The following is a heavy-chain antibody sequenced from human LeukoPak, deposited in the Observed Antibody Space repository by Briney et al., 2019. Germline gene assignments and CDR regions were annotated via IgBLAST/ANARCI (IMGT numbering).Heavy chain of an antibody. CDR1: GFTFSSYA. CDR3: AKRDVAVAVFDY. Sequence: GGSLSLSCAASGFTFSSYAMSWLRQPPGKGLEWVSAISGSGGSTYYADYVKGRFTISRDNSKNTLYLQMNSLRAEDTAVYYCAKRDVAVAVFDYWGQGTLVTVSS. V-gene: IGHV3-23*01. J-gene: IGHJ4*02. D-gene: IGHD6-19*01. CDR2: ISGSGGST.